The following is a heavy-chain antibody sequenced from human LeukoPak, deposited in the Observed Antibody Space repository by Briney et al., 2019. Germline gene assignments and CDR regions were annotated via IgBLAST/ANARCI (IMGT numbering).Heavy chain of an antibody. Sequence: PGGSLILSCAPSGFTFSSYSMNWVRQAPGKGLEWVSSISSSSSYIYYADSVKGRFTISRDNAKNSLYLQMNSLRAEDTAVYYCARAYYDSSGYCTGYWGQGTLVTVSS. D-gene: IGHD3-22*01. CDR1: GFTFSSYS. V-gene: IGHV3-21*01. CDR3: ARAYYDSSGYCTGY. CDR2: ISSSSSYI. J-gene: IGHJ4*02.